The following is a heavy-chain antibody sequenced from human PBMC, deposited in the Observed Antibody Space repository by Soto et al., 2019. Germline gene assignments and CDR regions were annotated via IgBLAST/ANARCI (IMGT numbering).Heavy chain of an antibody. V-gene: IGHV3-30*18. D-gene: IGHD3-3*01. CDR3: AKEGDYDFWSGYYLAPPSYYYYYGMHV. Sequence: QVQLVESGGGLVQPGRSLRLSFAASGFTFSSYGMHWFLQAPGKGLEWVAGISYDGSNKYYADSVKGRFTISRDNSKNTLYLQMNSLRAEDTAVYYCAKEGDYDFWSGYYLAPPSYYYYYGMHVWGQGTTVTVSS. CDR2: ISYDGSNK. J-gene: IGHJ6*02. CDR1: GFTFSSYG.